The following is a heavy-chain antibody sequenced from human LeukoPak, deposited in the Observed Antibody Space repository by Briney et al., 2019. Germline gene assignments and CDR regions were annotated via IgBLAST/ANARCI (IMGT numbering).Heavy chain of an antibody. D-gene: IGHD2-15*01. CDR3: AKDKSAMVAGGFDP. CDR1: GFTFDDYV. V-gene: IGHV3-9*01. CDR2: ISWNSGSI. Sequence: PGGSLRLSCAASGFTFDDYVMHWVRQAPGKGLEWVSGISWNSGSIGYADSVKGRFTISRDNAKNSLYLQMNSLRAEDTALYYCAKDKSAMVAGGFDPWGQGTLVTVSS. J-gene: IGHJ5*02.